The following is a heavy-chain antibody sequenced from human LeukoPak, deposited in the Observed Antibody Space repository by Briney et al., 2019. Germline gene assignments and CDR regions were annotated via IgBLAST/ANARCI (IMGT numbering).Heavy chain of an antibody. CDR2: IKQDGSEK. CDR3: ASTVTHDAFDI. Sequence: GGSLRLSCAASGFTFSSYWMSWVRQAPGKGLEWVANIKQDGSEKYYVDSVKGRFTISRDNSKNTLYLQMNSLRAEDTAVYYCASTVTHDAFDIWGQGTMVTVSS. D-gene: IGHD4-11*01. V-gene: IGHV3-7*01. J-gene: IGHJ3*02. CDR1: GFTFSSYW.